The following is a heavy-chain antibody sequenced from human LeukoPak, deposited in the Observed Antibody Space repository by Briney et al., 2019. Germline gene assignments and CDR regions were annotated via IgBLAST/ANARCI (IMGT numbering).Heavy chain of an antibody. Sequence: SETLSLTCTVSGGSISSYCWSWIRQPPGKGLEWIGYIFYSGSTYYNPSLKSRVTISVDTSKNQFSLKLSSVTAADTAVYYCARQGTYYDILTGYSLSYFQHWGQGTLVTVSS. D-gene: IGHD3-9*01. V-gene: IGHV4-59*08. J-gene: IGHJ1*01. CDR3: ARQGTYYDILTGYSLSYFQH. CDR2: IFYSGST. CDR1: GGSISSYC.